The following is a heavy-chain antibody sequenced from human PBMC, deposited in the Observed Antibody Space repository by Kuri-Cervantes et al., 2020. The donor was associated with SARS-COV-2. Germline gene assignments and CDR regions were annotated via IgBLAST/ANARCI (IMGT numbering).Heavy chain of an antibody. V-gene: IGHV3-30*02. J-gene: IGHJ4*02. CDR1: GFTFSSYG. Sequence: GESLKISCAASGFTFSSYGMHWVRQAPGKGLEWVAFIRYDGSNKYYADSVKGRFTISRDNSKNTLYLQMNSLKTEDTAVYYCTTDLNWNYAYWGQGTLVTVSS. CDR2: IRYDGSNK. D-gene: IGHD1-7*01. CDR3: TTDLNWNYAY.